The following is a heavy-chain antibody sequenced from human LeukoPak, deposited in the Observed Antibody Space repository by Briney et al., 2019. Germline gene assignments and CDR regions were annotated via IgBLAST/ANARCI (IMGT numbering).Heavy chain of an antibody. CDR1: GGSISSYY. D-gene: IGHD6-13*01. CDR2: IYYSGST. Sequence: SETLSLICTVSGGSISSYYWSWIRQPPGKGLEWIGYIYYSGSTNYNPSLKSRVTISVDTSKNQFSLKLSSVTAADTAVYYCATAQQLLPSYYFDYWGQGTLVTVSS. V-gene: IGHV4-59*01. CDR3: ATAQQLLPSYYFDY. J-gene: IGHJ4*02.